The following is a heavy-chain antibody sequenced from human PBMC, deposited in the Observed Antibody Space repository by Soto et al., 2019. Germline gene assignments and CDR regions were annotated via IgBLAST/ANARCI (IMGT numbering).Heavy chain of an antibody. CDR1: GCTFSSYG. Sequence: YLRLSWAASGCTFSSYGMHWVRQAPGKGVEWVAVIWYDGSNKYYADSVKGRFTISRDNSKNTLYLQMNSLRAEDTAVYYCVRVRGFSSGYYFFAYWGQRTLVT. D-gene: IGHD3-22*01. CDR2: IWYDGSNK. V-gene: IGHV3-33*01. J-gene: IGHJ4*02. CDR3: VRVRGFSSGYYFFAY.